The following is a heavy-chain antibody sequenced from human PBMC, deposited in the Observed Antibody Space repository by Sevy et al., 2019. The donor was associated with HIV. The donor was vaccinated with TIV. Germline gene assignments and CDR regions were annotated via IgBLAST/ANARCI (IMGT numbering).Heavy chain of an antibody. CDR3: SRGPPDGSYDYFDY. V-gene: IGHV3-21*06. CDR1: GFTFSSYN. CDR2: ISGSSNYI. D-gene: IGHD1-26*01. Sequence: HGGSLRLSCAASGFTFSSYNMNWVRQAPGKGLEWVSSISGSSNYIYYAESLTGRFIISRDNAKNTVYLQMNSLRPDDTAVYFCSRGPPDGSYDYFDYWGQGTLVTVSS. J-gene: IGHJ4*02.